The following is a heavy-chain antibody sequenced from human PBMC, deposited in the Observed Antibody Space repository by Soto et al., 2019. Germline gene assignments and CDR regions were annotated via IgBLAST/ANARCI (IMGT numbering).Heavy chain of an antibody. CDR3: AKGTALFLLHNDY. J-gene: IGHJ4*02. CDR2: ISGSGGST. Sequence: GGSLRLSCAASGFTFSSYTMSWVRQAPGKGLEWVSAISGSGGSTYYADSVKGRFTISRDNSKNTLYLQMNSLRAEDTAVYYCAKGTALFLLHNDYWGQGTLVTVSS. D-gene: IGHD5-18*01. V-gene: IGHV3-23*01. CDR1: GFTFSSYT.